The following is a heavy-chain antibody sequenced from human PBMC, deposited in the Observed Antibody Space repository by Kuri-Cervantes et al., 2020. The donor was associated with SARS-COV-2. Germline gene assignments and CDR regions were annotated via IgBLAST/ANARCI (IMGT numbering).Heavy chain of an antibody. J-gene: IGHJ4*02. V-gene: IGHV4-38-2*01. CDR1: GSSISSGYY. CDR3: ARRLKDGPPDY. Sequence: SETLSLTCAVSGSSISSGYYWGWSREPPGKGLEWIGSIYHSGSTYYNPSLKSRVTISVDTSKNQFSLKLSSVTAADTAVYYCARRLKDGPPDYWGQGTLVTVSS. CDR2: IYHSGST.